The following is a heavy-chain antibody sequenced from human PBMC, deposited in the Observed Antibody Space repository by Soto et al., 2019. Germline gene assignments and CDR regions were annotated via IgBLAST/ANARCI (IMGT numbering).Heavy chain of an antibody. CDR3: ARDRAKYGMDV. CDR2: SSYSGST. J-gene: IGHJ6*02. CDR1: GGSLSSGEYY. Sequence: SETLSLTCTVSGGSLSSGEYYWSWIRQPPGKGLEGIGYSSYSGSTYYNPSLKSRVTISVDTSKNQFSLKLSSVTAADTAVYYCARDRAKYGMDVWGQGTTVTVSS. D-gene: IGHD1-26*01. V-gene: IGHV4-30-4*01.